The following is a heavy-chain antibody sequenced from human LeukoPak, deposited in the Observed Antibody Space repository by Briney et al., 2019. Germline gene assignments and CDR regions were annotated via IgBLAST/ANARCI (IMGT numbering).Heavy chain of an antibody. CDR3: ARPGGLGELSLFDY. CDR2: ISSSGSTI. D-gene: IGHD3-16*02. Sequence: PGGSLRLSCAASGFTFSSYEMNWVRQAPGKGLEWVSYISSSGSTIYYADSVKGRFTISRDNAKNSLYLQMNSLRAEDTAVYYCARPGGLGELSLFDYWGQGTLVTVSS. J-gene: IGHJ4*02. V-gene: IGHV3-48*03. CDR1: GFTFSSYE.